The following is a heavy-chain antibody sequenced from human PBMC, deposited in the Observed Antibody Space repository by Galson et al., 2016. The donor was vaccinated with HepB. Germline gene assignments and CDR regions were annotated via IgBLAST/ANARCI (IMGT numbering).Heavy chain of an antibody. V-gene: IGHV4-39*01. CDR3: ARHDTTYDSFDV. CDR1: GGSVTATSDY. CDR2: VYYTGRT. D-gene: IGHD1-26*01. Sequence: ETLSLTCSVSGGSVTATSDYWGWIRQSPGKGLEWVGSVYYTGRTYYNPSLKSRATVSVDTSENHFSLRLSSVIAADTATYFCARHDTTYDSFDVWGQGAMVTVSS. J-gene: IGHJ3*01.